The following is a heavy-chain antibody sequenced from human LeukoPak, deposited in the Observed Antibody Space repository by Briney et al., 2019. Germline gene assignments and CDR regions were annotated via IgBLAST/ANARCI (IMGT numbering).Heavy chain of an antibody. Sequence: GGSLRLSCAASGFTFSDYYMSWVRQAPGKGLEWVSYISGRSTFTKYADSVKGRFTISRDNAKNSLYLQMNSLRAEDTAVYYCARDEAGDYVDYWGQGTLVTVSS. J-gene: IGHJ4*02. CDR2: ISGRSTFT. CDR1: GFTFSDYY. CDR3: ARDEAGDYVDY. D-gene: IGHD4-17*01. V-gene: IGHV3-11*05.